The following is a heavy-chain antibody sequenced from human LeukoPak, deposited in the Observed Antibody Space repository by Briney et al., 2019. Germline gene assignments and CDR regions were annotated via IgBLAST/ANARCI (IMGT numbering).Heavy chain of an antibody. CDR1: GFTFSSYV. J-gene: IGHJ4*02. CDR3: VKTDGSWHTFDY. V-gene: IGHV3-64D*06. D-gene: IGHD6-13*01. Sequence: GGSLRLSCSASGFTFSSYVMHWVRQAPGKGLEYVSAIGSNGHNPYYADSVRGRFTVSRDNSKNTLYLQMSSLRAEDTAVYYCVKTDGSWHTFDYWGQGTLVTVSS. CDR2: IGSNGHNP.